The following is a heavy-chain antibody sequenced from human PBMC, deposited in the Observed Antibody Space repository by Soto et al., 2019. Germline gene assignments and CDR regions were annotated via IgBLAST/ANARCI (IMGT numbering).Heavy chain of an antibody. V-gene: IGHV1-2*02. CDR3: ATQFHHCGGDCDRGSYFGMDV. Sequence: ASVKVSCKASGYTFTGYYVLWVRQAPGQGPECMGWINPYTGGTNYAQKFQGRVTMTRDTSISTAYMELSKLISDDTAVYYCATQFHHCGGDCDRGSYFGMDVWGQGTTVTVSS. D-gene: IGHD2-21*02. CDR1: GYTFTGYY. J-gene: IGHJ6*02. CDR2: INPYTGGT.